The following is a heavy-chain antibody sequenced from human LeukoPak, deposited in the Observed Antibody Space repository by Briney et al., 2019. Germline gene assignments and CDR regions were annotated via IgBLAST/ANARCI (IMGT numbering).Heavy chain of an antibody. J-gene: IGHJ5*02. CDR2: IIPIFGTT. CDR1: GGTLSRYA. V-gene: IGHV1-69*13. CDR3: ASITKPDPTVRGVITGPFDP. D-gene: IGHD3-10*01. Sequence: SVTVSCKASGGTLSRYAISWVRQAPGQGPEWMGGIIPIFGTTNYAQKFQGRVTITADESTSTAYMELSSLRSEDTAVYYCASITKPDPTVRGVITGPFDPWGQGTLVTVSS.